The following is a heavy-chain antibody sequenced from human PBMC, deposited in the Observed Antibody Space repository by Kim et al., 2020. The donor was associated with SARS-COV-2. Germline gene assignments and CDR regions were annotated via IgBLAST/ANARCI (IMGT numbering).Heavy chain of an antibody. J-gene: IGHJ4*02. CDR3: ASGVGAN. V-gene: IGHV3-74*01. D-gene: IGHD1-26*01. CDR1: GFTFRTYW. CDR2: INSDGTLI. Sequence: GGSLRLSCAASGFTFRTYWMHWVRQAPGRGLVWVSRINSDGTLITYTDSVKGRFTISRDNAKNTLYLQMNSLRAEDTAIYYCASGVGANWGQGTLVTFSS.